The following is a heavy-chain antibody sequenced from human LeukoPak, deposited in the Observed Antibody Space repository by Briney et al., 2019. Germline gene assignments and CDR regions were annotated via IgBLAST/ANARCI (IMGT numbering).Heavy chain of an antibody. CDR1: IGSISSSKW. D-gene: IGHD1/OR15-1a*01. V-gene: IGHV4-4*02. CDR2: IYLYGTT. Sequence: SETLSLTCSVSIGSISSSKWWSWVRQSPVKGLEWIGEIYLYGTTNYNPSFTSRVTMSVDRSRNQFSLKLTSVIAADTAVYYCARQKWEQQGRDYYFNGLDVWGPGTTVIVSS. CDR3: ARQKWEQQGRDYYFNGLDV. J-gene: IGHJ6*02.